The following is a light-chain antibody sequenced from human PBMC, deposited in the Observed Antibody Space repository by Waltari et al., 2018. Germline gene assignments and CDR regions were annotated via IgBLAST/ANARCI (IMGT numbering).Light chain of an antibody. V-gene: IGLV2-14*03. CDR1: SSDVGAFNY. CDR3: SSYTGSSTLVV. CDR2: DVT. Sequence: SALTQPASVSGSPGQSITIPCSGSSSDVGAFNYVSWYQQQPAKAPELIIYDVTNRPSGVSNRFSGSKSGSTASLTISGLQAEDEAHYYCSSYTGSSTLVVFGGGTKVTVL. J-gene: IGLJ2*01.